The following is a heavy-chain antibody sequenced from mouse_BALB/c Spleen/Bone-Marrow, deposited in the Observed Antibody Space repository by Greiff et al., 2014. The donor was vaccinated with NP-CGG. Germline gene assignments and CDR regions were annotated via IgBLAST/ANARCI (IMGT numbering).Heavy chain of an antibody. CDR3: ARGYYGNFLFDC. CDR1: GYTFTHYY. D-gene: IGHD2-1*01. V-gene: IGHV1S56*01. Sequence: QVQLQQSGPELVKPGASVRISCKASGYTFTHYYIHWVKQRPGQGLEWIGWIYPGNVNTKYNEKFKGKATRTADESSSTAYMQLSSLTSEDSAVYFCARGYYGNFLFDCWGQGTTLTVSS. J-gene: IGHJ2*01. CDR2: IYPGNVNT.